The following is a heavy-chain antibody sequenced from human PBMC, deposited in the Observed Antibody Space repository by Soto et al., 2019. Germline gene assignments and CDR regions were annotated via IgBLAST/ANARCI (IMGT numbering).Heavy chain of an antibody. CDR3: ARRVVVTSVRDIAYYYYGLDV. D-gene: IGHD2-21*02. V-gene: IGHV1-69*13. CDR1: GGTFSSYA. CDR2: IIPMFDST. J-gene: IGHJ6*02. Sequence: SVKVSCKAFGGTFSSYAICWVRQAPGQGLEWMGGIIPMFDSTNYAQKFQGRVTITADESTSTAFMELSSLRSEDTAVYYCARRVVVTSVRDIAYYYYGLDVWGQGTTVSVSS.